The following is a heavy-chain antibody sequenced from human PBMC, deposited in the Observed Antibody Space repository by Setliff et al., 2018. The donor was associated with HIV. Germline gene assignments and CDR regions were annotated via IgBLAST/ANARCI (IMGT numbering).Heavy chain of an antibody. CDR1: GYSVNSDYL. J-gene: IGHJ4*01. D-gene: IGHD1-26*01. Sequence: SETLSLTCTVSGYSVNSDYLWCWIRQPPGKGLEWIGSVYHSGSTYYNPSLKSRVTLSFDTSKNNFSLNLNSVTATDTAVYYCARGLKGGGYYFDYWGQGMLVTVSS. V-gene: IGHV4-38-2*02. CDR3: ARGLKGGGYYFDY. CDR2: VYHSGST.